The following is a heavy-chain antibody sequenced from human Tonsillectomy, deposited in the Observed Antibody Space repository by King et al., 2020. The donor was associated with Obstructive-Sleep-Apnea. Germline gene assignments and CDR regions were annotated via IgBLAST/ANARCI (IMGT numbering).Heavy chain of an antibody. V-gene: IGHV5-51*01. CDR2: IYPGDSDT. D-gene: IGHD3-10*01. J-gene: IGHJ5*02. Sequence: QLVQSGAEVTKPGESLKISCKASGYSFTNYGIGWVRQKAGTGLEWMGTIYPGDSDTIYSPSFQGQVTISADKSISTAYLQWSSLRASDSAMYYCARLIGPYPVLWSDPWGQGTVVTVSS. CDR1: GYSFTNYG. CDR3: ARLIGPYPVLWSDP.